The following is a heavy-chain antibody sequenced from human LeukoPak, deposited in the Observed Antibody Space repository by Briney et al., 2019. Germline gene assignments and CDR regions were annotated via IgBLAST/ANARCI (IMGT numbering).Heavy chain of an antibody. CDR1: GFTFSSYA. J-gene: IGHJ4*02. V-gene: IGHV3-23*01. CDR3: AKDSLVGYCSGGNCYPGNSDY. Sequence: GGSLRLSCAASGFTFSSYAMNWVRQAPGKGLEWVSGVSGSGGRTYYADSVKGRFTISRDNSKNTLYLQMNSLRAEDTAIFYCAKDSLVGYCSGGNCYPGNSDYWGQGTLVTVSS. CDR2: VSGSGGRT. D-gene: IGHD2-15*01.